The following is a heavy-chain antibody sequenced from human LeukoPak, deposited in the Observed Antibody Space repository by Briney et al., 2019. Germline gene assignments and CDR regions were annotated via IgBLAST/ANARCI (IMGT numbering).Heavy chain of an antibody. D-gene: IGHD3-22*01. J-gene: IGHJ4*02. V-gene: IGHV1-18*01. CDR3: ARDPLLITMIVNFDY. CDR2: ISAYNGNT. Sequence: ASVKVSCKASGYTFTSYGISWVRQAPGQGLEWMGWISAYNGNTNYAQKLQGRVTMTTDTSTSTAYMELRSLRSDDTAVYYCARDPLLITMIVNFDYWGQGTLVTVSS. CDR1: GYTFTSYG.